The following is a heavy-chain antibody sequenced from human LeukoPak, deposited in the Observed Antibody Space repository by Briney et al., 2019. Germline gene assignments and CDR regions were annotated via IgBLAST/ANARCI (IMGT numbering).Heavy chain of an antibody. CDR2: IWFDGNDK. V-gene: IGHV3-33*01. D-gene: IGHD5-24*01. Sequence: GGSLRLSCAASGLTFSSHAMHWVRQAPGKGLEWVAVIWFDGNDKYHADSVKGRFTISRDNSKNTLFLQMNSLRAEDTAVYYCARARDGHNYFDYWGQGTLVTVSS. CDR3: ARARDGHNYFDY. CDR1: GLTFSSHA. J-gene: IGHJ4*02.